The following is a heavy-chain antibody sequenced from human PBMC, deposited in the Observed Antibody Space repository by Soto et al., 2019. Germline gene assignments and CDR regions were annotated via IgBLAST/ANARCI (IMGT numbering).Heavy chain of an antibody. Sequence: SVKVSCKASGGTFSSYAISWVRQAPGQGLEWMGGIIPIFGTANYAQKSQGRVTITADESTSTAYMELSSLRSEDTAVYYCARDMCSGGSCYHSGWWFDPWGQGTLVTVS. CDR2: IIPIFGTA. V-gene: IGHV1-69*13. J-gene: IGHJ5*02. D-gene: IGHD2-15*01. CDR1: GGTFSSYA. CDR3: ARDMCSGGSCYHSGWWFDP.